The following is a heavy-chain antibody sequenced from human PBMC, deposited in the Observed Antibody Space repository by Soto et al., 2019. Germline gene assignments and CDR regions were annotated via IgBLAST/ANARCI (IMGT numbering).Heavy chain of an antibody. CDR2: FDPEEDET. Sequence: ASVKVSCKVSGYTFTDLSVHWVRQAPGKGLEWMGGFDPEEDETIYAQKFKGRVAMTEDTSTDTAYMELSSLRSEDTAMYYCATGGGFGKCGHTSPFSYGMDVWGQGTEVTVSS. CDR3: ATGGGFGKCGHTSPFSYGMDV. CDR1: GYTFTDLS. J-gene: IGHJ6*02. V-gene: IGHV1-24*01. D-gene: IGHD3-10*01.